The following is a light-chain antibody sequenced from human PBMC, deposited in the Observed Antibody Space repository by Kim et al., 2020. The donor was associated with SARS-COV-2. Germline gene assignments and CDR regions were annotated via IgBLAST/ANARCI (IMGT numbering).Light chain of an antibody. CDR2: SAS. Sequence: ASVGDRVTITCRATQDIGNSLAWCQQRPGKAPNLLIYSASTLQSGVPSRFSGSGSGTEFTLTISSLQPEDFATYYCQQVKSFPWTFGQGTKVDIK. J-gene: IGKJ1*01. CDR3: QQVKSFPWT. V-gene: IGKV1-9*01. CDR1: QDIGNS.